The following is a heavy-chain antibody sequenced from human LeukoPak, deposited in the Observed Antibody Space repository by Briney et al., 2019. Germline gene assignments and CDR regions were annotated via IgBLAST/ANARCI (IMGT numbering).Heavy chain of an antibody. CDR1: GGSISSYY. CDR2: TYYSGST. Sequence: SETLSLTCTVSGGSISSYYWSWIPQPPGKGLEWIGYTYYSGSTNYNPSLKSRVTISVDTSKNQFSLKLNSVTAADTAVYYCARDPLDGMDVWGQGTTVTVSS. CDR3: ARDPLDGMDV. V-gene: IGHV4-59*01. J-gene: IGHJ6*02.